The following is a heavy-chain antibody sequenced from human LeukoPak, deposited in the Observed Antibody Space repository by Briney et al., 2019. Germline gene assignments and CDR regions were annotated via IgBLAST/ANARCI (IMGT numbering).Heavy chain of an antibody. CDR1: GGXFXXXA. CDR3: AAYAPPDFDY. Sequence: GGXFXXXAIXXXRQAPGQGLEWMGGIIPIFGTANYAQKFQGRVTITADESTSTAHMELSSLRSEDTAVYYCAAYAPPDFDYWGQGTLVTVSS. J-gene: IGHJ4*02. D-gene: IGHD2-2*01. V-gene: IGHV1-69*01. CDR2: IIPIFGTA.